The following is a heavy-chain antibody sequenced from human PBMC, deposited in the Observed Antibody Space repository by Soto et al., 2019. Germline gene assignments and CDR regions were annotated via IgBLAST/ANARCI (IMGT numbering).Heavy chain of an antibody. CDR2: IHHTGGT. Sequence: SETLSLTCAVSGYSITSGYYWGWIRQPPGKGLEWMGTIHHTGGTYYNPSLKSRVSMSIDTSKNQFSLRLSSVTAADTAVYYCARYGLSRYYYYGMDVWGQGTTVTVSS. V-gene: IGHV4-38-2*01. J-gene: IGHJ6*02. CDR3: ARYGLSRYYYYGMDV. D-gene: IGHD2-21*02. CDR1: GYSITSGYY.